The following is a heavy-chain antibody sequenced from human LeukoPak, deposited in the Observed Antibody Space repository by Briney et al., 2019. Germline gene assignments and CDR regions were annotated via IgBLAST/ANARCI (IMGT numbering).Heavy chain of an antibody. CDR1: GGSISSSSYY. Sequence: SETLSLTCTVSGGSISSSSYYWGWIRQPPGKGLEWIGHIYYSGSTYYNPSLRSRVTISVDTSNNQFSLKLSSVTAADTAVYYRARREPDSWGAFDIWGQGTMVTVSS. CDR3: ARREPDSWGAFDI. J-gene: IGHJ3*02. V-gene: IGHV4-39*01. CDR2: IYYSGST. D-gene: IGHD2-2*01.